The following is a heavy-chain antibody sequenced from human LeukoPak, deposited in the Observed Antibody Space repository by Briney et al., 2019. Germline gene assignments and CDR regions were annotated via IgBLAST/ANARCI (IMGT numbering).Heavy chain of an antibody. CDR3: ARDRGPGIVDY. CDR2: IKQDGSEK. D-gene: IGHD6-13*01. J-gene: IGHJ4*02. V-gene: IGHV3-7*01. CDR1: GFTFSSYW. Sequence: GGSLRLSCAASGFTFSSYWMSWVRQAPGKGLEWVANIKQDGSEKYYVDSVKGRFTISRDNAKNSLYLQMNCLRAEDTAVYYCARDRGPGIVDYWGQGTLVTVSS.